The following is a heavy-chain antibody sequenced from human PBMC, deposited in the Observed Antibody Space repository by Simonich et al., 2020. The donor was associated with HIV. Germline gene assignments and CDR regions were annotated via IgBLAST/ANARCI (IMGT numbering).Heavy chain of an antibody. V-gene: IGHV1-69*13. CDR3: ATTGHYDSSTYYYYYYYMDV. D-gene: IGHD3-22*01. CDR2: IIPIFHTA. CDR1: GGTFISYA. J-gene: IGHJ6*03. Sequence: QVQLVQSGAEVKKPGSSVKVSCKASGGTFISYAISWVRQAPGQGLEWKGGIIPIFHTANYATKFQGRVTITADKSTSTAYMELSSLRSEDTAVYYCATTGHYDSSTYYYYYYYMDVWGKGTTVTVSS.